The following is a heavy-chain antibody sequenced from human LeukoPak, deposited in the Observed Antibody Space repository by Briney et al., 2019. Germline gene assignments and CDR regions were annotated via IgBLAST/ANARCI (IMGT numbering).Heavy chain of an antibody. CDR3: ARHLRREGLADY. Sequence: AGEPLKISCKGSGYSFTTYWIGWVRQMPGKGLDWMGVVYPGDSDTRYSPSFQGQVTISVDKSINAAYLQWNSLKASDTAMYYCARHLRREGLADYWGQGTLVTVSS. V-gene: IGHV5-51*01. CDR2: VYPGDSDT. CDR1: GYSFTTYW. J-gene: IGHJ4*02. D-gene: IGHD3/OR15-3a*01.